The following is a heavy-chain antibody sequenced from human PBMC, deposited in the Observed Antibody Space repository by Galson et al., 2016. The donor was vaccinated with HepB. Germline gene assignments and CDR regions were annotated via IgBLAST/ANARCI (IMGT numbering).Heavy chain of an antibody. CDR3: ARPLRERGIGRACAY. J-gene: IGHJ4*02. CDR2: ISATSGTI. D-gene: IGHD1-26*01. CDR1: GFTFSDFF. V-gene: IGHV3-11*01. Sequence: SLRLSCAASGFTFSDFFMHWVRQAPGKGLEWVSYISATSGTIAYADSAKGRFTVSRDNAKNSLYLQMDSLRVEDTAVYYCARPLRERGIGRACAYWGQGAQVCVSS.